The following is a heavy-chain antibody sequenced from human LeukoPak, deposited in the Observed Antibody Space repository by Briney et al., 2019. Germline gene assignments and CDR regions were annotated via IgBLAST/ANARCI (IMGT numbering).Heavy chain of an antibody. CDR2: INHSGTT. J-gene: IGHJ6*03. CDR1: GGSFSAYY. V-gene: IGHV4-34*01. D-gene: IGHD6-13*01. CDR3: ASSRGYSSSLWYYYMDV. Sequence: PSDTLSLTCAVYGGSFSAYYWSWIRQPPGKGPEWIAEINHSGTTNYKPSLKSRVTISIDTSKNQFSLKWSPVTAADTAVYYCASSRGYSSSLWYYYMDVWGKGTTVTVSS.